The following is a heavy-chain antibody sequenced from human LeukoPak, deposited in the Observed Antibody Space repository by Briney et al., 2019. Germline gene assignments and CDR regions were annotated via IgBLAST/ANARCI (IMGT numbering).Heavy chain of an antibody. CDR2: ISWNSASM. D-gene: IGHD3-22*01. J-gene: IGHJ3*02. V-gene: IGHV3-9*03. Sequence: SLRLSCAASGFIFSSYSMNWVRQAPGKGLEWVSGISWNSASMGYADSVKGRFTISRDNAKNSLYLQMNSLRTEDMALYYCTKGKSYYYDSSGGDAFDIWGQGTMVIVSS. CDR1: GFIFSSYS. CDR3: TKGKSYYYDSSGGDAFDI.